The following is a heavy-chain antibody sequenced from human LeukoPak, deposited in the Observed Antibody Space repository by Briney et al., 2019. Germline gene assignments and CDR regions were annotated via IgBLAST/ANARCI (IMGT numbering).Heavy chain of an antibody. Sequence: GGSLRLSCAASGFTFSSNSMNWVRQAPGKGLEWVSYISSSSRTTYYADSVKGRFTISGDNSKNTLYLQMNSLRAEDTSVYYCARSPGILGTNYFDYWGQGTLVTVSS. CDR2: ISSSSRTT. CDR3: ARSPGILGTNYFDY. CDR1: GFTFSSNS. V-gene: IGHV3-48*01. D-gene: IGHD1-26*01. J-gene: IGHJ4*02.